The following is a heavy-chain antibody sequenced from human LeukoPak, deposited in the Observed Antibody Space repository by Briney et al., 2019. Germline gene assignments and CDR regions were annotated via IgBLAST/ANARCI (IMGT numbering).Heavy chain of an antibody. CDR1: GYTFTGYY. CDR3: ARDSIAVAGSYNWFDP. V-gene: IGHV1-2*02. D-gene: IGHD6-19*01. Sequence: GASVKVSCKASGYTFTGYYMHWVRQAPGQGLEWMGWINPNSGGTNYAQKFQGRVTMTRDTSISTAYMELSRLRSDDTAVYYCARDSIAVAGSYNWFDPWGQGTLVTVSS. J-gene: IGHJ5*02. CDR2: INPNSGGT.